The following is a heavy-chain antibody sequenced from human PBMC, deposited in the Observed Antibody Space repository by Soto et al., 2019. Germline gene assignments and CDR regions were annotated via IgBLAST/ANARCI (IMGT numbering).Heavy chain of an antibody. Sequence: QVQLVQSGAEVKKPGSSVKVSCKASGGTFSSYAISWVRQAPGQGLEWMGGIIPIFGTANYAQKFQGRVTITADESTSTAYMELSSLRSEDTAVYYCSRDVPDTAMVNEGLVDWGQGTLVTVSS. CDR3: SRDVPDTAMVNEGLVD. D-gene: IGHD5-18*01. CDR1: GGTFSSYA. J-gene: IGHJ4*02. V-gene: IGHV1-69*12. CDR2: IIPIFGTA.